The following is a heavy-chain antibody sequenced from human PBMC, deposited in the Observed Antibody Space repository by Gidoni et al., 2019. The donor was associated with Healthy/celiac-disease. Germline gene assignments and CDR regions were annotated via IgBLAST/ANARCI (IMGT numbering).Heavy chain of an antibody. D-gene: IGHD1-1*01. Sequence: QLQLQESGPGLVKPSETLSLTCPVSGGSLSTSSYYWGWIRQPPGKGLEWIGSIYSSGSTYYNPSLKSRVTISVDTSKNQFSLKLSSVTAADTAVYYCARDLLITTGTTFDYWGQGTLVTVSS. J-gene: IGHJ4*02. CDR1: GGSLSTSSYY. V-gene: IGHV4-39*07. CDR2: IYSSGST. CDR3: ARDLLITTGTTFDY.